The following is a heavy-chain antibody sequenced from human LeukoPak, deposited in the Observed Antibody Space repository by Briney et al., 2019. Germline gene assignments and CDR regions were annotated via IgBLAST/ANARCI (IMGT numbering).Heavy chain of an antibody. CDR3: ARVLVPAGGGVVDY. J-gene: IGHJ4*02. V-gene: IGHV1-2*02. D-gene: IGHD3-16*01. Sequence: ASVKVSCKASGYTFTDYYMHWVRQAPGHGLEWMGWINSNSGGINYAQKFQGRVTMTRDTSISTAYMELSSLRSDDTAVYYCARVLVPAGGGVVDYWGQGTLVTASS. CDR1: GYTFTDYY. CDR2: INSNSGGI.